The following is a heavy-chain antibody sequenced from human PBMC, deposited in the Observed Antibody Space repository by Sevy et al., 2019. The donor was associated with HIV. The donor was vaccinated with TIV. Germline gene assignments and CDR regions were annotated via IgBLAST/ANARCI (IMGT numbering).Heavy chain of an antibody. V-gene: IGHV3-74*01. CDR1: GFSVSSNY. D-gene: IGHD3-3*01. J-gene: IGHJ6*02. CDR3: ARDLTIFGVVIQDYYYYGMDV. Sequence: GGSLRLSCAASGFSVSSNYMSWVRQAPGKGPEWVSRINSDGSSTSYADSVKGRFTISRDNAKNTLYLQMNSLRAEDTAVYYCARDLTIFGVVIQDYYYYGMDVWGQGTTVTVSS. CDR2: INSDGSST.